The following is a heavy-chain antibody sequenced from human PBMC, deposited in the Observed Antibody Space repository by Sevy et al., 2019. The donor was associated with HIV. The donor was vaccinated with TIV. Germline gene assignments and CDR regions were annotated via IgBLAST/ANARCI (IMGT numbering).Heavy chain of an antibody. V-gene: IGHV3-30-3*01. Sequence: GGSLRLSCAASGFTFSSYAMHWVRQAPGKGLEWVAVISYDGSNKYYADSVKGRFTISRDNSKNTLYLQMNSLRAEGTAVYYCARVAMVRPDFDYWGQGTLVTVSS. J-gene: IGHJ4*02. CDR2: ISYDGSNK. CDR1: GFTFSSYA. CDR3: ARVAMVRPDFDY. D-gene: IGHD5-18*01.